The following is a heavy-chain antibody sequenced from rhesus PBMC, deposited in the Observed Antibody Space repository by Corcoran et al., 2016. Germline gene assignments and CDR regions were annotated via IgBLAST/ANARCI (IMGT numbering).Heavy chain of an antibody. J-gene: IGHJ5-2*02. D-gene: IGHD2-33*01. CDR3: ARSESV. Sequence: EVQLVQSGAEVKKPGASVKISCTASGYPFTDYSLHWVRQAPGKGLEWMGRVEPEDGESRHAQKFQDRVTITADTSTDTVYRGRSSLRSEDTAVYYWARSESVWGRGVLVSVSS. CDR1: GYPFTDYS. CDR2: VEPEDGES. V-gene: IGHV1-111*02.